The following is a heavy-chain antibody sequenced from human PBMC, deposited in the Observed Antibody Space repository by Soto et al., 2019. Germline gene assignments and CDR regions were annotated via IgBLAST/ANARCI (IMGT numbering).Heavy chain of an antibody. Sequence: SETLSLTCTVSGGSISSSRYYWGWIRQPPGKGLEWIGSIYYSGSTYYNPSLKSRVTISVDTSKNQFSLKLSSVTAADTAVYYCARESNYDISLGSFDIWGQGTMVTVSS. CDR3: ARESNYDISLGSFDI. CDR2: IYYSGST. V-gene: IGHV4-39*07. J-gene: IGHJ3*02. CDR1: GGSISSSRYY. D-gene: IGHD3-9*01.